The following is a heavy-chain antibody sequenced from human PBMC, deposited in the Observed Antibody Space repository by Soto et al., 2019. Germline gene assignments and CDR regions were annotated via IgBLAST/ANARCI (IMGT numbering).Heavy chain of an antibody. Sequence: QVQLVQSGAEVKEPGSSVRVSCKASGGTFDNFIMNWVRQTPGQGLEWMGGIVPMLGTPTYAEKFKGRVTISATGSTSTLYMEVTSLRSEDTAIYYWARNGTYSSSLSQYSGMDVWGHGTTVTVSS. CDR3: ARNGTYSSSLSQYSGMDV. V-gene: IGHV1-69*01. J-gene: IGHJ6*02. D-gene: IGHD1-26*01. CDR2: IVPMLGTP. CDR1: GGTFDNFI.